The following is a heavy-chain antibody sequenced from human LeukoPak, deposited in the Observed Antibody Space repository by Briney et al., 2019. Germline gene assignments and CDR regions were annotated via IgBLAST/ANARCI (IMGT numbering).Heavy chain of an antibody. CDR3: ARDTTRYFDY. V-gene: IGHV1-46*01. Sequence: ASVKLSCKTSGYTFTTYYIHWVRQAPGQGLEWLGIINPSGGTTTYAQKFQGRVTMTRDTSTSIVYMELSSLRSEDTAVYYCARDTTRYFDYWGQGTLVTVSS. CDR2: INPSGGTT. J-gene: IGHJ4*02. D-gene: IGHD1-1*01. CDR1: GYTFTTYY.